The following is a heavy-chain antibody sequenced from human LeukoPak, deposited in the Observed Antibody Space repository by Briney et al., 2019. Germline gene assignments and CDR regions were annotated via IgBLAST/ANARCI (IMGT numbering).Heavy chain of an antibody. V-gene: IGHV1-69*04. Sequence: ASVKVSCKASGGTFSSYAISWVRQAPGQGLEWMGRIIPILGIANYAQKFQGRVTITADISTSTAYMELSSLISEDTAVYYCARVGYCSGGTCYGAIDYWGQGTLVTVSS. D-gene: IGHD2-15*01. CDR3: ARVGYCSGGTCYGAIDY. CDR1: GGTFSSYA. CDR2: IIPILGIA. J-gene: IGHJ4*02.